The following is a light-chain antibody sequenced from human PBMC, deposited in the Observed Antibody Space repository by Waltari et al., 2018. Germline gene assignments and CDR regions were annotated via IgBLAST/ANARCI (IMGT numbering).Light chain of an antibody. Sequence: QSVLTQPPSASGTPGQRVTISCSGSSSNIGINSVSWYQKLPETAPKLLIYENFQRPSGIPHRFYGSKSGTSATLDITGLQTGDEGDYYCATWDSSLSAGVFGTGTKVTVL. CDR1: SSNIGINS. CDR3: ATWDSSLSAGV. CDR2: ENF. V-gene: IGLV1-51*01. J-gene: IGLJ1*01.